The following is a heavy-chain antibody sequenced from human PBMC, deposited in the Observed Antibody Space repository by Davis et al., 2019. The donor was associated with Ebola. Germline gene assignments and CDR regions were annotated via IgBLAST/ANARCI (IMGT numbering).Heavy chain of an antibody. CDR1: GFTFSSYS. J-gene: IGHJ3*02. CDR3: AKDLVYYYDSSGSSADAFDI. D-gene: IGHD3-22*01. CDR2: ISSSSSYI. Sequence: GESLKISCAASGFTFSSYSMNWVRQAPGKGLEWVSSISSSSSYIYYADSVKGRFTISRDNAKNSLYLQMNSLRAEDTAVYYCAKDLVYYYDSSGSSADAFDIWGQGTMVTVSS. V-gene: IGHV3-21*04.